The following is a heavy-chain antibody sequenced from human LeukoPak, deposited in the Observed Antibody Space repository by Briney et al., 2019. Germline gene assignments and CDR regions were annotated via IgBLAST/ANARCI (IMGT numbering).Heavy chain of an antibody. D-gene: IGHD5/OR15-5a*01. Sequence: GGSLRLSCAASEFTFSGYWMSWVRQTPGKGLEWVANIKEDGSERYYVDSVKGRFTISRDNAKNSLYLQMNSLRAEDTAVYYCATVFTTSFHHWGQGTLDTVSS. V-gene: IGHV3-7*01. CDR1: EFTFSGYW. CDR2: IKEDGSER. J-gene: IGHJ1*01. CDR3: ATVFTTSFHH.